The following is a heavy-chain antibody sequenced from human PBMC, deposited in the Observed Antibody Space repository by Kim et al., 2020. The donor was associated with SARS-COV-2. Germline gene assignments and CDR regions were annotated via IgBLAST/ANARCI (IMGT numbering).Heavy chain of an antibody. J-gene: IGHJ6*02. Sequence: GGSLRLSCTASGFTFSDYYMHWVRQPTGKGLEWVSAIDSAGDTYYPDSVKGRLTISRENATNSLYLQMNSLRAGDSAVYYCGRGAVPGGCGMDVWCQGT. CDR1: GFTFSDYY. CDR2: IDSAGDT. V-gene: IGHV3-13*04. D-gene: IGHD2-8*02. CDR3: GRGAVPGGCGMDV.